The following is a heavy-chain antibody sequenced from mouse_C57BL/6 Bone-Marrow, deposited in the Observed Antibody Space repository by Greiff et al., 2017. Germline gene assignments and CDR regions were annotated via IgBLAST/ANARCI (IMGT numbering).Heavy chain of an antibody. CDR3: ASENYYGSSYFDY. J-gene: IGHJ2*01. D-gene: IGHD1-1*01. CDR2: IHPNSGST. Sequence: QVQLQQPGAELVKPGASVKLSCKASGYTFTSYWMHWVKQRPGQGLEWIGMIHPNSGSTNYNEKFKSKATLTVDKSSSTAYMQLSSLTSEDSAVYYCASENYYGSSYFDYWGQGTTLTVSS. V-gene: IGHV1-64*01. CDR1: GYTFTSYW.